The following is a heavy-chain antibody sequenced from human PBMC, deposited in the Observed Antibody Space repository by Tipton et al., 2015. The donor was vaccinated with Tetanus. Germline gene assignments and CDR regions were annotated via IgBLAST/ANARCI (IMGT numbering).Heavy chain of an antibody. J-gene: IGHJ4*02. V-gene: IGHV3-49*04. D-gene: IGHD3-9*01. Sequence: SLRLSCTASGFTFGDYAMSWVRQAPGKGLEWVGFIRSKAYGGTTEYAASVKGRFTISRDDSKSIAYLQMNSLKTEDTAVYYCTRGDMNLYDILTGSESYPDYWGQGTLVTVSS. CDR1: GFTFGDYA. CDR3: TRGDMNLYDILTGSESYPDY. CDR2: IRSKAYGGTT.